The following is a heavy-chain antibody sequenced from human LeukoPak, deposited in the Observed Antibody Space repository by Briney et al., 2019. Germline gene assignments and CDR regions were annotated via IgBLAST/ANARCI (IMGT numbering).Heavy chain of an antibody. J-gene: IGHJ4*02. D-gene: IGHD2-8*01. CDR1: GFTFRNYY. CDR3: ARSSNGVYIQ. Sequence: LPGGSLRLSCVASGFTFRNYYMHWVRQVPGKGLVWVSRISGDGSSIFYVDSVKGRFTIPRDNAKNSLYVQMNSLRADDSAVYYCARSSNGVYIQWGQGTLVTVSS. V-gene: IGHV3-74*01. CDR2: ISGDGSSI.